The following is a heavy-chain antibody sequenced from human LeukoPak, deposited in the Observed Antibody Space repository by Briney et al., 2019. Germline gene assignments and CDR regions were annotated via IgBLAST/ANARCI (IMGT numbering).Heavy chain of an antibody. CDR1: GGSFSGYY. CDR2: INHSGST. CDR3: ARGRIVGATVLNY. V-gene: IGHV4-34*01. D-gene: IGHD1-26*01. J-gene: IGHJ4*02. Sequence: SETLSLTCAVYGGSFSGYYWSWIRQPPGKGLEWIGEINHSGSTNYNPSLKSRVTISVDTSKNQFSLKLSSVTAADTAVYYCARGRIVGATVLNYWGQGTLVTGSS.